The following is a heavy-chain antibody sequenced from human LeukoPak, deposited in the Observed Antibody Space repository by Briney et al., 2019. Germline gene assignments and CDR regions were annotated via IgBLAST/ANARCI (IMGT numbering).Heavy chain of an antibody. Sequence: GVSLRLSCTASGFTFSSYAMHWVRQAPGKGPGWVAVISSDGSNEHYADSVKGRFTISRDKSKNTLYLQMNSLRVEDTAVYYCARDFEQASGNYWSLGFDPWGQGTLVTVSS. V-gene: IGHV3-30*03. CDR1: GFTFSSYA. CDR2: ISSDGSNE. CDR3: ARDFEQASGNYWSLGFDP. D-gene: IGHD1-26*01. J-gene: IGHJ5*02.